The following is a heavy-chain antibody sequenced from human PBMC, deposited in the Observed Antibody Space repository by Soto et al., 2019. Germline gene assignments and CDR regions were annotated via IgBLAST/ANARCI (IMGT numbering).Heavy chain of an antibody. Sequence: PVGSLRLSCAASGFTFSSYGMHWVRQAPGNGLECFAVTSYDGSNKYYADSVKGRFTISRDNSKNTLYLQMNSLRAEDTAVYYCAKDLAPRFIRYFDWWDAFDIWGQGTMVTVSS. CDR1: GFTFSSYG. D-gene: IGHD3-9*01. J-gene: IGHJ3*02. CDR2: TSYDGSNK. CDR3: AKDLAPRFIRYFDWWDAFDI. V-gene: IGHV3-30*18.